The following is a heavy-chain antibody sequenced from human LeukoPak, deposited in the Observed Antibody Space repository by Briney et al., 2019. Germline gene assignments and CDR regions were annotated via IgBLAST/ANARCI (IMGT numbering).Heavy chain of an antibody. CDR2: IKQDGSEK. CDR3: VRDTGGIGSYPDY. D-gene: IGHD1-26*01. Sequence: GGSLRLSCAASGFTFSNYWMTWVRQAPGRELEWVANIKQDGSEKYYVDSVRGRFTISRDNAKNSVYLQVNNLRVEDSAVYYCVRDTGGIGSYPDYWGQGTLVTVSS. CDR1: GFTFSNYW. V-gene: IGHV3-7*01. J-gene: IGHJ4*02.